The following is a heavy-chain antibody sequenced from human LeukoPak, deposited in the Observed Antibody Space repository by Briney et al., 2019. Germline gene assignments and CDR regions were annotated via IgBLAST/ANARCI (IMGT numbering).Heavy chain of an antibody. J-gene: IGHJ4*02. CDR3: AKGAAPLPGVYFDY. V-gene: IGHV3-30*02. D-gene: IGHD6-25*01. CDR1: GFTFNTYG. CDR2: IRYDGSNK. Sequence: GGSLRLSCAASGFTFNTYGMHWVRQAPGKGLEWVAFIRYDGSNKYYADSVKGRFTISRDNSKNTLYLQMTSPIAHEAAVYYCAKGAAPLPGVYFDYWGQGTLVTVSS.